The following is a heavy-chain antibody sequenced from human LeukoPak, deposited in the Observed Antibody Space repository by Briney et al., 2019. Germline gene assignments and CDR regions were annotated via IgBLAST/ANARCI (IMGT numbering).Heavy chain of an antibody. CDR3: ASGKLGGSGISS. CDR1: GFTFSTST. Sequence: PGRSLRLSCAASGFTFSTSTMHWVRQGPGQGLDWVAVILSDANNKYHADSEKGRFTISRDDSKNTVFLQMDSLRTEDTAVYYCASGKLGGSGISSWGQGTLVTVSS. CDR2: ILSDANNK. V-gene: IGHV3-30-3*01. J-gene: IGHJ5*02. D-gene: IGHD6-13*01.